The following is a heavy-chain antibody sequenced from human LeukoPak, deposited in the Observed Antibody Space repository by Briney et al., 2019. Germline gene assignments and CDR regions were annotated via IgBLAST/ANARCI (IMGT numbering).Heavy chain of an antibody. V-gene: IGHV3-30-3*01. CDR3: AKDNVAATGRYFDY. D-gene: IGHD1-26*01. Sequence: GGSLRLSCAASGFTFGSYAMHWVRQAPGKGLEWVAVISYDGSNKYYADSVKGRFTISRDNSKNTLFLQMHSLRAEDTAVYYCAKDNVAATGRYFDYWGQGTLVTVSS. CDR2: ISYDGSNK. CDR1: GFTFGSYA. J-gene: IGHJ4*02.